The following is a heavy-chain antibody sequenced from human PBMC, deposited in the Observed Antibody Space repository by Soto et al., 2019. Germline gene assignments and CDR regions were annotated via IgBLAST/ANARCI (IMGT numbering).Heavy chain of an antibody. CDR3: AKEKATRGYSFLVDY. CDR1: GVTFSSYG. V-gene: IGHV3-30*18. J-gene: IGHJ4*02. CDR2: ISYDGTNK. Sequence: GASLRLSCAASGVTFSSYGMHWVRQAPGKGLEWVAVISYDGTNKYYADSVKGRFTISRDDSKNTLYLQMNSLRPEDTAVYYCAKEKATRGYSFLVDYWGQGTLVTVSS. D-gene: IGHD5-18*01.